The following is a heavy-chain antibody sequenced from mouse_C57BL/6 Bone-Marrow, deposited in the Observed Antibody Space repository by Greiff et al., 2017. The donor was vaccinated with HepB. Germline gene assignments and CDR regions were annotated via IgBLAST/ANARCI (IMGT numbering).Heavy chain of an antibody. CDR3: ASETYYSNYVYFDY. V-gene: IGHV3-6*01. CDR2: ISYDGSN. D-gene: IGHD2-5*01. J-gene: IGHJ2*01. Sequence: EVKLMESGPGLVKPSQSLSLTCSVTGYSITSGYYWNWIRQFPGNKLEWMGYISYDGSNNYNPSLKNRISITRDTSKNQFFLKLNSVTTEDTATYYCASETYYSNYVYFDYWGQGTTLTVSS. CDR1: GYSITSGYY.